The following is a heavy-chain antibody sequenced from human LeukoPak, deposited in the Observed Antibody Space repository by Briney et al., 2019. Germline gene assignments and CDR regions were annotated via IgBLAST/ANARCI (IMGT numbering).Heavy chain of an antibody. CDR1: GGTFSSYA. Sequence: SVKVSCKASGGTFSSYAISWVRQAPGQGLEWMGRIIPIFGIANYAQKFQGRVTITADKSTSTAYMELSSLRSEDTAVCYCASGLPGGARHFDYWGQGTLVTVSS. CDR3: ASGLPGGARHFDY. CDR2: IIPIFGIA. D-gene: IGHD3-16*01. J-gene: IGHJ4*02. V-gene: IGHV1-69*04.